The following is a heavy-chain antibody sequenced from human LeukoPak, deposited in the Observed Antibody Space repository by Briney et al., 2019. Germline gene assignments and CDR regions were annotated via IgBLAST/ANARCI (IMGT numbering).Heavy chain of an antibody. CDR1: GYTFTNYW. D-gene: IGHD3-22*01. V-gene: IGHV5-51*01. Sequence: GESLKISCKGSGYTFTNYWISWVRQMPGKGLEWMGIIYPGDSDTRYSPSFQGQVTISADKSISTAYLQWSSLKASDTAMYYCARLSGYYSFYFDYWGQGTLVTVSS. CDR2: IYPGDSDT. CDR3: ARLSGYYSFYFDY. J-gene: IGHJ4*02.